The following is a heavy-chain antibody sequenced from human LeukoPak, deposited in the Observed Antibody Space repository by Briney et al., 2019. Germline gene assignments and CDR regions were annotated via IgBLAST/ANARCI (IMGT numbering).Heavy chain of an antibody. V-gene: IGHV3-53*01. D-gene: IGHD3-10*01. J-gene: IGHJ6*03. CDR1: GFTVSSNY. CDR2: TYSNGRT. CDR3: ARVLSGRGSLYDYYYYMDV. Sequence: GGSLRLSCAASGFTVSSNYMSWVRQAPGKGLEWVSVTYSNGRTYYADSVKGRFTISRDISKNTLYPQMNSLRAEDTAVYYCARVLSGRGSLYDYYYYMDVWGKGTTVTIFS.